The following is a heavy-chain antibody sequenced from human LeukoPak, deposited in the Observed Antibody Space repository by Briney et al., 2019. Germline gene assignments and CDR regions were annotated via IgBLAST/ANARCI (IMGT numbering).Heavy chain of an antibody. CDR1: GGSISNYY. CDR3: ARVGGTNYYYYGMDV. CDR2: IYYSGST. D-gene: IGHD1-26*01. J-gene: IGHJ6*02. Sequence: PSETLSLTCTVSGGSISNYYWSWIRQPPGKGLEWIGYIYYSGSTNYDPSLKSRVTISVDTSKNQFSLKLSSVTAADTAVYYCARVGGTNYYYYGMDVWGQGTTVTVSS. V-gene: IGHV4-59*01.